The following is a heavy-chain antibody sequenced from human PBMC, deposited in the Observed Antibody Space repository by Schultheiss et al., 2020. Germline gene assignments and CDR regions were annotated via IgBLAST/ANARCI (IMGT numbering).Heavy chain of an antibody. CDR1: GFTFSSYA. J-gene: IGHJ6*02. V-gene: IGHV3-30-3*01. D-gene: IGHD4-17*01. Sequence: GGSLRLSCAASGFTFSSYAMHWVRQAPGKGLEWVAVISYDGSNKYYADPVKGRFTISRDNAKNSLYLQMNSLRAEDTAVYYCARSASGDSADGMDVWGQGTTVTVSS. CDR2: ISYDGSNK. CDR3: ARSASGDSADGMDV.